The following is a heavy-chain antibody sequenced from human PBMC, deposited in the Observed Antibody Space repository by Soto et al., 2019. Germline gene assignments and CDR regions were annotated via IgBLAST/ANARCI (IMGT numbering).Heavy chain of an antibody. D-gene: IGHD4-4*01. Sequence: QITLKESGPTLVKPTQTLTLTCAFSGFSLSTSGVGVGWIRQPPGKALEWLALIYWDDDKRYSPYLKSRLTITNDTSKNQVVLTMTNMDPVDTATYYCAHRRSQDSFDFWGQGTLVTVSS. V-gene: IGHV2-5*02. CDR3: AHRRSQDSFDF. CDR2: IYWDDDK. CDR1: GFSLSTSGVG. J-gene: IGHJ4*02.